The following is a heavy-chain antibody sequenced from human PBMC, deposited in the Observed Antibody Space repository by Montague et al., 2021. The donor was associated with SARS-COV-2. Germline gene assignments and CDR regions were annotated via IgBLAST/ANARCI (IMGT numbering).Heavy chain of an antibody. D-gene: IGHD3-10*01. J-gene: IGHJ5*01. V-gene: IGHV4-34*01. CDR1: GSSFIPYY. CDR2: VNKNGNA. CDR3: ARARESHYMFWFDS. Sequence: SETLSLTCAVTGSSFIPYYWSWIRQPPGKGLEWIGKVNKNGNAFYNSSLNSRVTISVSTSSSQFSLRLTSVTAADTAVYYCARARESHYMFWFDSWGQGTLVTVSS.